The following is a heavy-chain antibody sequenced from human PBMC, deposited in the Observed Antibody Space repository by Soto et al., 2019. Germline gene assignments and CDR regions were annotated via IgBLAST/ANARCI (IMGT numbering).Heavy chain of an antibody. J-gene: IGHJ3*02. D-gene: IGHD6-13*01. Sequence: EEELVESGGGVVQPGGSLILSCVGSRFSLSSSWMTWVRQAPGKGLEWVANVKEDGRQQYYVDSVKGRFIVSRDNAKNAVYLQMNTLRVEDTALYYCARDANFAYGLTWYDALEMWGQGTMVIVSS. CDR3: ARDANFAYGLTWYDALEM. V-gene: IGHV3-7*03. CDR1: RFSLSSSW. CDR2: VKEDGRQQ.